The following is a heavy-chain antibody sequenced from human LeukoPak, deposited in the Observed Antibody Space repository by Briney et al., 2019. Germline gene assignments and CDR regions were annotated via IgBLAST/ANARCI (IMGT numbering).Heavy chain of an antibody. D-gene: IGHD6-13*01. CDR3: ARDHVYSSSWYAHEYFQH. CDR1: GYTFTSYD. CDR2: INPSGGST. V-gene: IGHV1-46*01. J-gene: IGHJ1*01. Sequence: ASVTVSCKASGYTFTSYDINWVRQATGQGLEWMGIINPSGGSTSYAQKFQGRVTMTRDTSTSTVYMELSSLRSEDTAVYYCARDHVYSSSWYAHEYFQHWGQGTLVTVSS.